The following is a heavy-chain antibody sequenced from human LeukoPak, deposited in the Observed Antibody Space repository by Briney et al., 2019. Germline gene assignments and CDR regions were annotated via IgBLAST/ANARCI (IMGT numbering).Heavy chain of an antibody. J-gene: IGHJ4*02. D-gene: IGHD2-21*02. V-gene: IGHV4-31*03. Sequence: SQTQSLTCTVFGDSLNSGSYYWSWIRQHSERGLEWIGYISYRGTTFYNPSLKSRVSISGDTSKTQFSLNINSVTAADTAVYYCARMPRGVAVVTPYYFDSWGQGTLVTVSS. CDR1: GDSLNSGSYY. CDR3: ARMPRGVAVVTPYYFDS. CDR2: ISYRGTT.